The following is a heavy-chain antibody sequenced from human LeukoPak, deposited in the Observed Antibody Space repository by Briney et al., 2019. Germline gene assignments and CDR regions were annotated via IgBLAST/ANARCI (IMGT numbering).Heavy chain of an antibody. Sequence: GGSLRLSCAASGFTFSSYWMSWVRQAPGKGLEWVANIKQEGSEKYYVDSVKGRFTISRDNAKNSLYLQMNSLRAEDTAVYYCAREEVATILYLYYYYGMDVWGQGTTVTVSS. CDR3: AREEVATILYLYYYYGMDV. J-gene: IGHJ6*02. V-gene: IGHV3-7*01. CDR1: GFTFSSYW. D-gene: IGHD5-12*01. CDR2: IKQEGSEK.